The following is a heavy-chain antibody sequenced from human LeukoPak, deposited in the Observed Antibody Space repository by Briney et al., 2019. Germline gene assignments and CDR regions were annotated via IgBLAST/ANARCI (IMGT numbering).Heavy chain of an antibody. CDR3: ARDRVGATDYFDY. V-gene: IGHV3-30-3*01. Sequence: PGGSLRLSCVASGFSLSSFWMNWVRQAPGKGLEWVAAISYDGSNKYYADSVKGRFTISRDNSKNTLYLQMNSLRAEDTAVYYCARDRVGATDYFDYWGQGTLVTVSS. CDR1: GFSLSSFW. J-gene: IGHJ4*02. D-gene: IGHD1-26*01. CDR2: ISYDGSNK.